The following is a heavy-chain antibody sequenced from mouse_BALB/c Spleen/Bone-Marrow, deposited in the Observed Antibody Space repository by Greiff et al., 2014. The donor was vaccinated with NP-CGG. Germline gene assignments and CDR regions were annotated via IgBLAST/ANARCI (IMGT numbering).Heavy chain of an antibody. D-gene: IGHD2-2*01. CDR1: GYTFTSYW. J-gene: IGHJ1*01. V-gene: IGHV1-69*02. Sequence: QVQLKQSGAELVEPGAPVKLSCKASGYTFTSYWMNWVKQRPGRGLEWIGRIDPSDSETHYNQKFKDKATLTVDKSSSTAYIQLSSLTSEDSAVYYCARSTGYYWYFDVWGAGTTVTVSS. CDR2: IDPSDSET. CDR3: ARSTGYYWYFDV.